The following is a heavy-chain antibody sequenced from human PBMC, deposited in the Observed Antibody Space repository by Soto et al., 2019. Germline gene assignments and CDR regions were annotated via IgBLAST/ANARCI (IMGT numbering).Heavy chain of an antibody. D-gene: IGHD6-19*01. CDR3: AKEQAVSGTSHFDY. V-gene: IGHV3-23*01. CDR1: GFTFSTYA. J-gene: IGHJ4*02. Sequence: PVGSLRLSCAASGFTFSTYAMNWVRQAPGKGLEWVSAISISGGNTYYADSVKGRFTISRDNSKNTLYLQMNSLRVEDTAIYYCAKEQAVSGTSHFDYWGQGTLVTVSS. CDR2: ISISGGNT.